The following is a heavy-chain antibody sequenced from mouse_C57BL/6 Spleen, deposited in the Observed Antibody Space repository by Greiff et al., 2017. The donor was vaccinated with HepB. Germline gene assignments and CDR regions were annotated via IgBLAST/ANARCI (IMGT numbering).Heavy chain of an antibody. CDR2: IDPETGGT. V-gene: IGHV1-15*01. CDR1: GYTFTDYE. J-gene: IGHJ3*01. Sequence: VQLQQSGAELVRPGASVTLSCKASGYTFTDYEMHWVKQTPVHGLEWIGAIDPETGGTAYNQKFKGKAILTADKSSSTAYMELRSLTSEDSAVYYCTRGGYYSNYAWFAYWGQGTLVTVSA. D-gene: IGHD2-5*01. CDR3: TRGGYYSNYAWFAY.